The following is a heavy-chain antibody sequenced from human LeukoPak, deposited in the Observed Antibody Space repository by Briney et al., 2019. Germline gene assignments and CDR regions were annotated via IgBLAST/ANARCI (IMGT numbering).Heavy chain of an antibody. CDR1: GGSISSYY. J-gene: IGHJ6*02. V-gene: IGHV4-59*01. CDR3: ARDNPMVRGVIMGYGMDV. D-gene: IGHD3-10*01. CDR2: IHYSGST. Sequence: SETLSLTCTVSGGSISSYYWSWIRQPPGKGLEWIGYIHYSGSTNYNPSLKSRVTISVDTSKNQFSLKLSSVTAADTAVYYCARDNPMVRGVIMGYGMDVWGQGTTVTVSS.